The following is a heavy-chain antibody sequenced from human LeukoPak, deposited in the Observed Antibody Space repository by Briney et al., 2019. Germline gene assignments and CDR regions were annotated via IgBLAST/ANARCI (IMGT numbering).Heavy chain of an antibody. CDR1: GFTFSSYG. D-gene: IGHD2-15*01. CDR2: IRYDGSNK. V-gene: IGHV3-30*02. Sequence: GGSLRLSCAASGFTFSSYGMHWVRQAPGKGLEWVAFIRYDGSNKYYADSVKGRFTISRDNSKNTLYLQMNSLRAEDTAVYYCAKDEGGGSCCSNFVYWGQGTLVTVSS. CDR3: AKDEGGGSCCSNFVY. J-gene: IGHJ4*02.